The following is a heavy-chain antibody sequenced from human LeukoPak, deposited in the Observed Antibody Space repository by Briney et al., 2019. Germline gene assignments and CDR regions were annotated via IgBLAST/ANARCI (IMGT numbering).Heavy chain of an antibody. D-gene: IGHD6-19*01. J-gene: IGHJ4*02. CDR3: AKGPYSSGWIFDY. Sequence: PGGSLRLSCAASGFTFDDYAMHRVRQAPGKGLEWVSGVSWNSGSIGYADSVEGRFTISRDNAKNSLYLQMNSLRAEDTALYYCAKGPYSSGWIFDYWGQGTLVTVSS. CDR1: GFTFDDYA. V-gene: IGHV3-9*01. CDR2: VSWNSGSI.